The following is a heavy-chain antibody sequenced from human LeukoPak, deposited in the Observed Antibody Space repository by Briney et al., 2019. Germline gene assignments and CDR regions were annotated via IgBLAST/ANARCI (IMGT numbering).Heavy chain of an antibody. CDR1: GFTFRSHA. J-gene: IGHJ4*02. CDR3: AKDFRIGYSARFDY. D-gene: IGHD2-21*01. V-gene: IGHV3-23*01. Sequence: GGSPRLSCVGSGFTFRSHAMSWVRQAPEKGLEFVSGIYENGGTTYYADSVKGRFSISRDNSKNTLYLQMDSLRGGDTAVYYCAKDFRIGYSARFDYWGQGALVTVSS. CDR2: IYENGGTT.